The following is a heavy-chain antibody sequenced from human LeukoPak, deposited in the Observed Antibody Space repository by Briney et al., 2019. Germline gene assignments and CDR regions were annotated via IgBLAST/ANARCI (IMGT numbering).Heavy chain of an antibody. J-gene: IGHJ2*01. CDR1: GFTFTTSG. CDR3: ASPNSVSGRLWYLAL. CDR2: IWHDGNTQ. Sequence: GGSLRLSCAASGFTFTTSGMHWVRQAPGKGLEWVVVIWHDGNTQYYADSVKGRFTISRDNSMNTLYLQMNGLRVEDTAIYYCASPNSVSGRLWYLALWGLGTFVTVSS. D-gene: IGHD6-19*01. V-gene: IGHV3-33*01.